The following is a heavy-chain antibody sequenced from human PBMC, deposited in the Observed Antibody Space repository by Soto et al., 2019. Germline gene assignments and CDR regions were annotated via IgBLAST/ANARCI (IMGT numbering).Heavy chain of an antibody. V-gene: IGHV1-69*06. CDR2: IIPIFGTA. J-gene: IGHJ6*02. CDR1: GGTFSSYA. D-gene: IGHD2-15*01. CDR3: ARDHCSGGSCYLETYYYYGMDV. Sequence: ASVKVSCKASGGTFSSYAISWVRQAPGQGLEWMGGIIPIFGTANYAQKFQGRVTITADKSTSTAYMELSSLRSEDTAVYYCARDHCSGGSCYLETYYYYGMDVWGQGTTVTVS.